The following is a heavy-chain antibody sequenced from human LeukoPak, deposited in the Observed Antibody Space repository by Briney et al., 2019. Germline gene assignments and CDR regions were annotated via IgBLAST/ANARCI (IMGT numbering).Heavy chain of an antibody. CDR2: IYSGGNT. J-gene: IGHJ4*02. CDR1: GFTVSINS. CDR3: VRDRDWGFDY. V-gene: IGHV3-66*02. D-gene: IGHD3/OR15-3a*01. Sequence: GGSLRLSCTVSGFTVSINSMSWVRQAPGKGLEWVSFIYSGGNTHYSDSVKGRFTLSRDNFKNTLSLQMNSLRAEDTAVYYCVRDRDWGFDYWGQGTLVTVSS.